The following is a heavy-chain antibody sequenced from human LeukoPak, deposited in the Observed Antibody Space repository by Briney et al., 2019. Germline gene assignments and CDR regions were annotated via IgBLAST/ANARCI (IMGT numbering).Heavy chain of an antibody. Sequence: ASVKVSCKASGYTFTGYYMHWVRQAPGQGLEWMGWINPNSGGTNYAQKFQGRVTMTRDTSISTAYMELSRLRSDDTAVYYCARKKRVYSSSSSMDVWGKGTTVTVSS. D-gene: IGHD6-6*01. J-gene: IGHJ6*04. CDR1: GYTFTGYY. CDR3: ARKKRVYSSSSSMDV. V-gene: IGHV1-2*02. CDR2: INPNSGGT.